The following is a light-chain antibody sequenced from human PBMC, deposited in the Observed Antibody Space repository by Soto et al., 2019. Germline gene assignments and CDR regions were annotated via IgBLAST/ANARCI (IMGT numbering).Light chain of an antibody. J-gene: IGKJ1*01. V-gene: IGKV1-17*01. CDR2: AAS. Sequence: IHMTQSPSSLSASVGDRVTITCRASLRIRNDLGWYQHKPGKAPKRLIYAASSLQSGVPSRFTGSGSGTEFILTISSLRPDDFATYYCQHYGGMWTFGQGTKVDI. CDR3: QHYGGMWT. CDR1: LRIRND.